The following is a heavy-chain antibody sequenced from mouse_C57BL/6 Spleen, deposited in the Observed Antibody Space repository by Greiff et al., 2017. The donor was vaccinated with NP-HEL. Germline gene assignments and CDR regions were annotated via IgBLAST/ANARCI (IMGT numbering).Heavy chain of an antibody. D-gene: IGHD2-4*01. V-gene: IGHV1-26*01. CDR3: AISDYDSFAY. CDR2: INPNNGGT. Sequence: VQLQQSGPELVKPGASVKISCKASGYTFTDYYMNWVKQSHGKSLEWIGDINPNNGGTSYNQKFKGKATLTVDKSSSTAYMELRSLTSEDSAVYYCAISDYDSFAYWGQGTLVTVSA. J-gene: IGHJ3*01. CDR1: GYTFTDYY.